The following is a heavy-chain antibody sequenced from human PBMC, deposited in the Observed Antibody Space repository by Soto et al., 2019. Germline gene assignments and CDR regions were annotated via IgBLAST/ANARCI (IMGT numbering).Heavy chain of an antibody. CDR2: ISAYNGNT. CDR1: GYTFTSYG. CDR3: AREEGMSNPYYYGMDV. V-gene: IGHV1-18*01. J-gene: IGHJ6*02. Sequence: QVQLVQSGAEVKKPGASVKVSCKASGYTFTSYGISWVRQAPGQGLEWMGWISAYNGNTNYAQKLQGRVTMTTDTYTSTAYMELRSLRSDDTAVYYCAREEGMSNPYYYGMDVWGQGTTVTVSS.